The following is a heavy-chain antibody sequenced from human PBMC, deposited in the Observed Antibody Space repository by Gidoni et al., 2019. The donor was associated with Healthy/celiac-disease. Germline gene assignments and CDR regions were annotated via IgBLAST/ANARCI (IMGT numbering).Heavy chain of an antibody. Sequence: QVQLVESGGGLVKPGGSLRLSCAASGFTFSDYYMSWIRQAPGKGLEWVSYISSSSSYTNYADSVKGRFTISRDNAKNSLYLQMNSLRAEDTAVYYCASLPYSGSYQRPLDYWGQGTLVTVSS. J-gene: IGHJ4*02. CDR1: GFTFSDYY. CDR2: ISSSSSYT. V-gene: IGHV3-11*06. CDR3: ASLPYSGSYQRPLDY. D-gene: IGHD1-26*01.